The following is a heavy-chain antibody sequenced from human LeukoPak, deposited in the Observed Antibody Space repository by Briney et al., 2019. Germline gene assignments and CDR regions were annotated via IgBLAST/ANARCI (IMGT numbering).Heavy chain of an antibody. CDR1: GFTFDDYD. J-gene: IGHJ6*03. Sequence: GGSLRLSCAASGFTFDDYDMNWVRQAPGKGLEGVSHINWKGGSISYADSVKGRFTISRDNAKNSLYLQMNSLRAEDAAVYYCAKDGGEYYDILTGYYPRLYYMDVWGKGTTVTISS. CDR3: AKDGGEYYDILTGYYPRLYYMDV. V-gene: IGHV3-20*04. D-gene: IGHD3-9*01. CDR2: INWKGGSI.